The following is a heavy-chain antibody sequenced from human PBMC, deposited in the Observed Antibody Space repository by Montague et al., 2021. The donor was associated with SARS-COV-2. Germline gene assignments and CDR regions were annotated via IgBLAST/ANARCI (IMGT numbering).Heavy chain of an antibody. J-gene: IGHJ5*02. CDR2: IYTSGRT. CDR1: GDSINSGSYD. V-gene: IGHV4-61*02. Sequence: TLSLTCTVSGDSINSGSYDWSWIRQPAGKGLEWIGRIYTSGRTNYNPSLRSRINMSLDTSKSRFSLNLTSVTAADTAVYYCAGPDWLEHWGQGALVTVSS. CDR3: AGPDWLEH.